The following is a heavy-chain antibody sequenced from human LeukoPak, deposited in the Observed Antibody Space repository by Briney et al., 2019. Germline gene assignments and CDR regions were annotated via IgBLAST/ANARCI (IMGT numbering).Heavy chain of an antibody. CDR2: INPNSGGT. J-gene: IGHJ3*02. CDR3: ARPNAADDAFDI. Sequence: VASVEVSCKASGYTFTGYYMHWVRQAPGQGLEWMGWINPNSGGTNYAQKFQGRVTMTRDTSISTAYMELSRLRSDDTAVYYCARPNAADDAFDIWGQGTMVTVSS. D-gene: IGHD6-13*01. V-gene: IGHV1-2*02. CDR1: GYTFTGYY.